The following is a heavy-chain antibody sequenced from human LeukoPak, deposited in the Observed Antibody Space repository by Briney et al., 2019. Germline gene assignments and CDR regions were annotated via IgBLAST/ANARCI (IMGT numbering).Heavy chain of an antibody. D-gene: IGHD2-21*01. CDR2: INPNSGGT. J-gene: IGHJ5*02. V-gene: IGHV1-2*02. CDR1: GYSFTDYY. CDR3: ARADRLHGGPYLIGP. Sequence: ASVKVSCKTSGYSFTDYYMHWVRQAPGQGLEWMGWINPNSGGTSSAQKFQGRVTMTRDTSISTVYMGVSWLTSDDTAIYYCARADRLHGGPYLIGPWGQGTLVTVSS.